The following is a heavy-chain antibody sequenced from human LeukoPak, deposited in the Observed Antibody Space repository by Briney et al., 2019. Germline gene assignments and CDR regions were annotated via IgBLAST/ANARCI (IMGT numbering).Heavy chain of an antibody. CDR3: VKGVRMVVTSVFDI. J-gene: IGHJ3*02. D-gene: IGHD1-26*01. Sequence: GGSLRLSCAASEFTFSNYAMSWVRQAPGKGLEWVSGSTGTGYSTYYADSVKGRFTISRDNSKNTLYLQMNSLRAEDTAVYYCVKGVRMVVTSVFDIWGQGTMVTVSS. V-gene: IGHV3-23*01. CDR1: EFTFSNYA. CDR2: STGTGYST.